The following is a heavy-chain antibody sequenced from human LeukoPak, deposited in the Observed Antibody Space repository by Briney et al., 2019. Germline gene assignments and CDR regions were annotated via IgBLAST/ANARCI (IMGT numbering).Heavy chain of an antibody. CDR3: ARDAAIAVAGYYFDY. D-gene: IGHD6-19*01. Sequence: PRGSLRLSCAASGFTFSSYAMHWVRQAPGKGLEWVAVISYDGSNKYYADSVKGRFTISRDNSKNTLYLQMNSLRAEDTAVYYCARDAAIAVAGYYFDYWGQGTLVTVSS. CDR1: GFTFSSYA. CDR2: ISYDGSNK. V-gene: IGHV3-30-3*01. J-gene: IGHJ4*02.